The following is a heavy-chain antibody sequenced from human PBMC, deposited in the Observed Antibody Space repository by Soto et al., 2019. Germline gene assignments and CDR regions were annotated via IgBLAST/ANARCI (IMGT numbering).Heavy chain of an antibody. J-gene: IGHJ6*02. V-gene: IGHV1-69*13. CDR3: ARTTVLRYFDWPFYYYYGMDV. Sequence: GASVKVSCKASGGTFSSYAISWVRQAPGQGLEWMGGIIPIFGTANYAQKFQGRVTITADESTSTAYMELSSLRSEDTAVYYCARTTVLRYFDWPFYYYYGMDVWGQGTTVTVSS. D-gene: IGHD3-9*01. CDR1: GGTFSSYA. CDR2: IIPIFGTA.